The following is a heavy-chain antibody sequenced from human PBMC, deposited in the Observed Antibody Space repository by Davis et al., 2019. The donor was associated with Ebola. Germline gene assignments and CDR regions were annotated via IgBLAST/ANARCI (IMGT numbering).Heavy chain of an antibody. V-gene: IGHV3-7*03. CDR1: GFTFTTYY. CDR2: IPHVGSEK. CDR3: ASFGSGWTDAFDI. Sequence: GGSLRLSCAASGFTFTTYYITWVRQAPGKGLEWVATIPHVGSEKYYVDSVQGRFTTSRDNDKNSGYLQMNSLRVEDTAVYYCASFGSGWTDAFDIWGQGTMVTVSS. D-gene: IGHD6-19*01. J-gene: IGHJ3*02.